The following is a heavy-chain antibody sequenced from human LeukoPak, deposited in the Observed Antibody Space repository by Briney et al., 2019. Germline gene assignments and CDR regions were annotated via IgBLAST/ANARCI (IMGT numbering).Heavy chain of an antibody. CDR3: AKDPYSGYGRWYFDY. CDR2: INSDGSST. CDR1: GFTFSSYW. V-gene: IGHV3-74*01. D-gene: IGHD5-12*01. Sequence: GGSLRLSCAASGFTFSSYWMHWVRQAPGKGLVWVSRINSDGSSTYYADSVKGRFTISRDNSKNTLYLQMNSLRAEDTAVYYCAKDPYSGYGRWYFDYWGQGTLVTVSS. J-gene: IGHJ4*02.